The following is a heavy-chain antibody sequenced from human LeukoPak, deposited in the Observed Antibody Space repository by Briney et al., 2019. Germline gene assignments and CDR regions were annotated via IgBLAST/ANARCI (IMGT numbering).Heavy chain of an antibody. CDR1: GFTFSSYW. Sequence: GGSLRLSCAASGFTFSSYWMHWVRQAPGKGLVWVSRINSDGTGTNYADSVKGRFTISRDNAKNSLYLQMNSLRAEDTAVHYCARDYDFWSRGVPRRGMDVWGQGTTVTVSS. CDR3: ARDYDFWSRGVPRRGMDV. CDR2: INSDGTGT. V-gene: IGHV3-74*01. D-gene: IGHD3-3*01. J-gene: IGHJ6*02.